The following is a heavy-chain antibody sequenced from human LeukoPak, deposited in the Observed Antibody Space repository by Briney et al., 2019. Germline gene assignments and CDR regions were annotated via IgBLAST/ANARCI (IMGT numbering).Heavy chain of an antibody. D-gene: IGHD1-26*01. CDR1: GGSFSGYY. CDR3: ARGQQWELAIDY. J-gene: IGHJ4*02. CDR2: INHSGST. Sequence: PSETLSLTCAVYGGSFSGYYWSWIRQPPGKGLEWIGEINHSGSTNYNPSLKSRVTISVDTSKNQFSLKLSSVTAADTAVYYCARGQQWELAIDYWGQGTLVTVSS. V-gene: IGHV4-34*01.